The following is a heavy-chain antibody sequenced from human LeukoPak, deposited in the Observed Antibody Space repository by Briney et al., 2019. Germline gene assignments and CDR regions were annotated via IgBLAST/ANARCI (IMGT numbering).Heavy chain of an antibody. D-gene: IGHD3-3*01. CDR2: IYYSGST. CDR3: ARVRETDYDFWSGSPAYFDY. V-gene: IGHV4-61*08. Sequence: SQTLSLTCTVSGGSISSGDYYWSWIRQPPGKGLEWIGYIYYSGSTNYNPSLKSRVTISVDTSKNQFSLKLSSVTAADTAVYYCARVRETDYDFWSGSPAYFDYWGQGTLVTVSS. J-gene: IGHJ4*02. CDR1: GGSISSGDYY.